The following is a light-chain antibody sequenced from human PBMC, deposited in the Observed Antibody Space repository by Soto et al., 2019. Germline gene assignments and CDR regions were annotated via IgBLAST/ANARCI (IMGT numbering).Light chain of an antibody. J-gene: IGKJ1*01. Sequence: EIVMTQTPLSSAVTLGQPASISCRSRQSLVHNDGNTYLTWFQQRPGQPPRLLLYKISNRFSGVPDRFSGSGAGTDFTLKISRVEVEDVGVYYCMQATQYPWTFGQGTKVEIK. V-gene: IGKV2-24*01. CDR1: QSLVHNDGNTY. CDR2: KIS. CDR3: MQATQYPWT.